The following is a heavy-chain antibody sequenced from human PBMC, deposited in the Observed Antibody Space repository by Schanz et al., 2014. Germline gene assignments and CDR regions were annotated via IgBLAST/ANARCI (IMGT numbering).Heavy chain of an antibody. Sequence: QVQLVQSGAEVKKPGSSVKVSCKASGGTFSSYTISWVRQAPGQGPEWMGRINPKSGGSNYAQKFRGRVTMTSDTSISTAYMEVTRLRSDDTAVYYCAKDHYHSGSGGLGEWGQGTLVTISS. CDR3: AKDHYHSGSGGLGE. CDR1: GGTFSSYT. J-gene: IGHJ4*02. CDR2: INPKSGGS. V-gene: IGHV1-2*06. D-gene: IGHD3-10*01.